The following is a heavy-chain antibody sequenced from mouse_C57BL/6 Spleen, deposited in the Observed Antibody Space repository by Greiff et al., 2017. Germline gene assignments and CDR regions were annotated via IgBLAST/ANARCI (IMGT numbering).Heavy chain of an antibody. J-gene: IGHJ4*01. D-gene: IGHD1-1*01. Sequence: VKLQQSGPELVKPGASVKISCKASGYTFTDYYINWVKQRPGQGLEWIGWIFPGSGSTYYNEKFKGKATLTVDKSSSTAYMLLSSLTSEDSAVYFCARKYYGSSYAMDYWGQGTSVTVSS. CDR3: ARKYYGSSYAMDY. V-gene: IGHV1-75*01. CDR1: GYTFTDYY. CDR2: IFPGSGST.